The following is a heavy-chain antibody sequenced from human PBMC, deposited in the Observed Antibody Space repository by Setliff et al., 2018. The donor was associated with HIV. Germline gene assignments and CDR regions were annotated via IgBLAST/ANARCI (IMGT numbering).Heavy chain of an antibody. V-gene: IGHV1-3*01. CDR3: ARSLREYSYGSPDY. J-gene: IGHJ4*02. Sequence: VASVKVSCKASGYRFTGFAIHWVRQAPGQRFEWMGWINAGTGNTKYSQKFQDRVTISRDIHANTAYMELSSLRPEDTAIYYCARSLREYSYGSPDYWGPGTLVTVSS. D-gene: IGHD5-18*01. CDR1: GYRFTGFA. CDR2: INAGTGNT.